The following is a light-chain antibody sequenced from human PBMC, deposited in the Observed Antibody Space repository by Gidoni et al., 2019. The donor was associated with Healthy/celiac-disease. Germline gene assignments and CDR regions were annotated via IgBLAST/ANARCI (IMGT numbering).Light chain of an antibody. CDR1: QSVLYSSNNKNY. Sequence: DIFITQSPDSLSVSLGERATINCKSSQSVLYSSNNKNYLAWYQQKPGQPPKLLIYWASTRESGVPDRFSGSGSGTDFTLTISSLQAEDVAVYYCQQYYSTPQLTFGGGTKVEIK. CDR2: WAS. V-gene: IGKV4-1*01. CDR3: QQYYSTPQLT. J-gene: IGKJ4*01.